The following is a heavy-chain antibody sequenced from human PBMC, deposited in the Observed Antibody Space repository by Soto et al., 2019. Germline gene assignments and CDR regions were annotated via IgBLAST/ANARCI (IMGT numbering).Heavy chain of an antibody. D-gene: IGHD4-4*01. Sequence: DVQLLESGGGLVQPGGSLRLSCAASGFTFNAYAMTWVRQAPGKGLEWVSAIGGSGGNRYYAGYVRGRFTISRDNSKDTVDLPMNRLRVEDTAVDYCSSVASDYINSVDHWGQGILVSVSS. J-gene: IGHJ4*02. CDR2: IGGSGGNR. V-gene: IGHV3-23*01. CDR1: GFTFNAYA. CDR3: SSVASDYINSVDH.